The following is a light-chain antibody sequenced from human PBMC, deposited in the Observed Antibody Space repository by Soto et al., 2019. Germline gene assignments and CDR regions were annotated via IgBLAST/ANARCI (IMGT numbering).Light chain of an antibody. CDR3: SSFAGNNNLV. CDR2: EVS. V-gene: IGLV2-8*01. CDR1: SSDVDVYNY. J-gene: IGLJ2*01. Sequence: QSALTQPPSASGSPGQSVTISCTGTSSDVDVYNYVSWYQQHPGKALKLVIYEVSKRPSGVPDRFSGSKSGKTASLTVSGLQAEDEADYYCSSFAGNNNLVFGGGTKLTVL.